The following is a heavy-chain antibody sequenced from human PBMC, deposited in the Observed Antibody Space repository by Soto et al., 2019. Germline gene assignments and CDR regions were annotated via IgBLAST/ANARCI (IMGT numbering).Heavy chain of an antibody. CDR1: DFTFGDTP. J-gene: IGHJ4*01. CDR2: LRSKSDGGAT. CDR3: IAGRITEGAQPFDY. Sequence: EVKLVQSGGGLVKPGGSVRLSCVASDFTFGDTPMNWVRQAPGKGLEWVGRLRSKSDGGATDLAAAVRGRFTISSDASTNTLSLQMDYLKTEDTAVYYCIAGRITEGAQPFDYWGQGALVTVS. D-gene: IGHD1-1*01. V-gene: IGHV3-15*01.